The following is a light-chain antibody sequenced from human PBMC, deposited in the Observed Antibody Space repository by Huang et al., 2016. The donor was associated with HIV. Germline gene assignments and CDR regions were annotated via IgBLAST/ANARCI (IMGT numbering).Light chain of an antibody. CDR2: DAS. CDR1: LDINNF. V-gene: IGKV1-33*01. CDR3: QQYDTLPWT. Sequence: DIQMTQSPSSLSASVGDTVTITCQASLDINNFLNWYQQKPGKVPKLLIYDASTLEIGVPSRFSGSRSGTHFTFTITSLQHEDVATYHCQQYDTLPWTFGQGTKVEI. J-gene: IGKJ1*01.